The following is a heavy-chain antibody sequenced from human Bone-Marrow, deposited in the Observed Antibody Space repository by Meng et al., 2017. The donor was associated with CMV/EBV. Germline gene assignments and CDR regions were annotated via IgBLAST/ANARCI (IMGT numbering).Heavy chain of an antibody. CDR1: GFTFSSYW. D-gene: IGHD1-1*01. Sequence: ETLSLTCAASGFTFSSYWMHWVRQAPGKGLVWVSRINSDGSSTSYADSVKGRFTISRDNAKNSLYLQMNSLRAEDTAVYYCAREPDNLDYWGQGTLVTVSS. CDR2: INSDGSST. J-gene: IGHJ4*02. V-gene: IGHV3-74*01. CDR3: AREPDNLDY.